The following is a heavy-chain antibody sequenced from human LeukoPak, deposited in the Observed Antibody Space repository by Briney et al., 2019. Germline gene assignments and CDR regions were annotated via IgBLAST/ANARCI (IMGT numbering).Heavy chain of an antibody. V-gene: IGHV3-7*01. Sequence: GGSLRLSCAASGFTFSSYWMSWVRQAPGKGLEWVANIKQDGSEKYYVDSVKGRFTISRDNAKNSLYLQMNSLRAEDTAVYYCAKGIVGAKYAEYFQHWGQGTLVTVSS. CDR3: AKGIVGAKYAEYFQH. CDR2: IKQDGSEK. J-gene: IGHJ1*01. CDR1: GFTFSSYW. D-gene: IGHD1-26*01.